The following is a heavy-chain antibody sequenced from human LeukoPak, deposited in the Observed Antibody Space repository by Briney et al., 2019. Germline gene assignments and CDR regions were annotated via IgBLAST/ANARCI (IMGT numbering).Heavy chain of an antibody. V-gene: IGHV3-74*01. CDR2: INSDGSST. CDR3: AKDCSSSRRGVDY. Sequence: GGSLRLSCAASGFTFSSYWMHWVRQAPGKGLVWVSRINSDGSSTSYADSVKGRFTISRDNSKNTLYLQMNSLRAEDTAVYYCAKDCSSSRRGVDYWGQGTLVTVSS. CDR1: GFTFSSYW. J-gene: IGHJ4*02. D-gene: IGHD6-13*01.